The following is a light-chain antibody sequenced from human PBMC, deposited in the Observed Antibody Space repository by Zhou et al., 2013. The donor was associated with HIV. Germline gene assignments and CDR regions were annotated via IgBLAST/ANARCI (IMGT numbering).Light chain of an antibody. CDR1: SSNIGNNY. J-gene: IGLJ2*01. V-gene: IGLV1-51*02. Sequence: QSVLTQPPSVSAAPGQKVTISCSGSSSNIGNNYVSWYQQLPGTAPKFLIYENNKRPSGIPDQFSGSKSGTSATLGITGLQTGDEADYYCGTWDSSLSAVVFGGGTKLTVL. CDR2: ENN. CDR3: GTWDSSLSAVV.